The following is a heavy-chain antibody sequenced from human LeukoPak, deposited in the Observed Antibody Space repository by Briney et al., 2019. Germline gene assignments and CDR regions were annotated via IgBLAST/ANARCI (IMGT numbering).Heavy chain of an antibody. Sequence: GGSLRLSCAASGFINYMGWVRKAPGKGLEWVAVVSYDGSNKYYADSVKGRFTISRDNSKNTLYLQMNSLRAEDTAVYYCARDRGAWIQLWRHAFDIWGQGTMVTVSS. CDR2: VSYDGSNK. CDR1: GFINY. J-gene: IGHJ3*02. V-gene: IGHV3-30-3*01. CDR3: ARDRGAWIQLWRHAFDI. D-gene: IGHD5-18*01.